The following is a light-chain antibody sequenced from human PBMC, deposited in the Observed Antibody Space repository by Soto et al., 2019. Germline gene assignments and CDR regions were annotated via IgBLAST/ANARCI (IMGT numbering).Light chain of an antibody. J-gene: IGKJ4*01. V-gene: IGKV1-39*01. CDR1: RNINNY. CDR3: QQSYNTLT. CDR2: AAS. Sequence: DIQMTQSPSSLSASVGDGVTITCRASRNINNYLNWYQQKPGKAPKLLIHAASSLQTGVPSRFSGSGSGTDLTLTISSLQPEDFATYYCQQSYNTLTFGGGTKVDIK.